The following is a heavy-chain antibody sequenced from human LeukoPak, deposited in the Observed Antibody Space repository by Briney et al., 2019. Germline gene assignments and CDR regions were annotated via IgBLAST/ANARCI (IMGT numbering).Heavy chain of an antibody. Sequence: PGGSLRLSRAASGFTFSDYYMNWNRQAPGKGLEWVAYIRSGGSPIYYADSVKGRFTISRDDAKNSLFLQMNSLTAEDTAMYYCAREVYSSLGDAFDLWSQGTMVTVSS. J-gene: IGHJ3*01. CDR2: IRSGGSPI. D-gene: IGHD4-11*01. CDR3: AREVYSSLGDAFDL. V-gene: IGHV3-11*01. CDR1: GFTFSDYY.